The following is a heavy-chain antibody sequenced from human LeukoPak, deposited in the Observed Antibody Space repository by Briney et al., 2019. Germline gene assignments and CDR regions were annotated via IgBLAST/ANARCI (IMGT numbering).Heavy chain of an antibody. Sequence: ASVKVSCKASGYTFTGYYMHWVRQAPGQGLEWMGWINPNSGGTNYAQKFQGRVTMTRDTSISTAYMELSRLRSDDTAVYYCVRGIVVPPHRWFDPWGQGTLVTVSS. J-gene: IGHJ5*02. D-gene: IGHD2-2*01. CDR1: GYTFTGYY. CDR3: VRGIVVPPHRWFDP. CDR2: INPNSGGT. V-gene: IGHV1-2*02.